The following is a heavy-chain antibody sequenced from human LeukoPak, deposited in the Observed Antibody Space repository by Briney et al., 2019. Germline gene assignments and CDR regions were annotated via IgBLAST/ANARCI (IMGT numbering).Heavy chain of an antibody. CDR3: AKGGDYDILTAYYNS. CDR1: GFTFKTYG. CDR2: ISGGGAET. J-gene: IGHJ4*02. V-gene: IGHV3-23*01. Sequence: GGTLRLSCEASGFTFKTYGMNWVRHAPGKGLEWVSSISGGGAETYYADSVKGRFTVSRDNSKDTLYLRMNSLTAEDTAVYYCAKGGDYDILTAYYNSWGQGTLVTVSS. D-gene: IGHD3-9*01.